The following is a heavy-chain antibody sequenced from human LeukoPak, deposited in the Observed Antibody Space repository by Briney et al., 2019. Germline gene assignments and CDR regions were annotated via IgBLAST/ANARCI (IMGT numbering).Heavy chain of an antibody. Sequence: GGSLRLSCAASGFNFGEYGLSWVRQAPGKGLEWVSGINWSGGSTCYADSVKGRFTISRDNAKKSLYLQMNSLKTEDSALYYCARDSDSYYFDPPLSFHIWGQGTMVTVS. CDR1: GFNFGEYG. D-gene: IGHD2-21*02. V-gene: IGHV3-20*04. J-gene: IGHJ3*02. CDR3: ARDSDSYYFDPPLSFHI. CDR2: INWSGGST.